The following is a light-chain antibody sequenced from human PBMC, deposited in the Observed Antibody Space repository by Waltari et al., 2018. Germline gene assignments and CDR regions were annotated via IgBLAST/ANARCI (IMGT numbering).Light chain of an antibody. V-gene: IGLV2-8*01. Sequence: QSALTQPPSASGSPGQSVTISCTGTSSDIGGYKYLSWYRQHPRKGPKLLIYEVSKRPSGVPNRFSGSKSGNTASLTVSGLQAEDEADYYCSSYAGSNNLVFGTGTKVTVL. CDR3: SSYAGSNNLV. CDR1: SSDIGGYKY. CDR2: EVS. J-gene: IGLJ1*01.